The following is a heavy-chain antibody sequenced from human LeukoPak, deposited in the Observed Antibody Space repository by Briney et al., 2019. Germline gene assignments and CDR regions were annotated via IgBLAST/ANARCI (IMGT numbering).Heavy chain of an antibody. Sequence: PGGSLRLSCAASGFIFSTYAMSWVRQAPGKGLEWVSSISGSGGSTYYADSVKGRFTISRDNSKNTVYLQMNRLKAEDTAVYYCAKDPLWLELENWFDPWGQGTLVTVSS. V-gene: IGHV3-23*01. CDR3: AKDPLWLELENWFDP. J-gene: IGHJ5*02. D-gene: IGHD1-1*01. CDR2: ISGSGGST. CDR1: GFIFSTYA.